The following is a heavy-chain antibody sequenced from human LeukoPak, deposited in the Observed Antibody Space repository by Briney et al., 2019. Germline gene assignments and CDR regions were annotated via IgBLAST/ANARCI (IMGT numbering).Heavy chain of an antibody. J-gene: IGHJ4*02. CDR3: ARESEFDATGYLY. CDR1: GGSISSSSYY. V-gene: IGHV4-39*02. D-gene: IGHD3-9*01. CDR2: IYYSGST. Sequence: SETLSLTCTVSGGSISSSSYYWGWIRQPPGKGLEWIGSIYYSGSTYYNPSLKSRVTMSVDTSKNHFSVKLSSVTASDTAVYYCARESEFDATGYLYWGQGILVTVSS.